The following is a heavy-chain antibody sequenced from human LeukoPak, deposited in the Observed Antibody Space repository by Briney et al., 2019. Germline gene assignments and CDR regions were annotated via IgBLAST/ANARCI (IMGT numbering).Heavy chain of an antibody. V-gene: IGHV4-39*07. J-gene: IGHJ6*03. CDR2: IYYSGST. CDR3: TRGSIAYYYMDV. CDR1: GGSINSRPYY. Sequence: SETLSLTCSVSGGSINSRPYYWGWIRQPPGKGLEWIGNIYYSGSTYYNPSLKSRVTISVDTSKNQLSLKLSPVTAADTAVYYCTRGSIAYYYMDVWGKGTTVTISS. D-gene: IGHD3-22*01.